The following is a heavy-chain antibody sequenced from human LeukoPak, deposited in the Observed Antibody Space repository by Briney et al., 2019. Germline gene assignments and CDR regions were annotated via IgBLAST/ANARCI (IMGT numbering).Heavy chain of an antibody. J-gene: IGHJ4*02. Sequence: GGSLRLSCAASGFTFNSYAFHWVRQAPGKGLQWVAVIAFDGTNTHYADSVKGRFTISRDNSKNTLYLQMNSLRPEDTAIYFCARARGALSYWGQGTLVTVSS. CDR2: IAFDGTNT. CDR1: GFTFNSYA. V-gene: IGHV3-30*14. D-gene: IGHD1-26*01. CDR3: ARARGALSY.